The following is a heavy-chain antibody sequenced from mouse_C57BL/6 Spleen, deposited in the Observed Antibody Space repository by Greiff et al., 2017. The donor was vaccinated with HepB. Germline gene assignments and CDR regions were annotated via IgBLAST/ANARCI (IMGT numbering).Heavy chain of an antibody. Sequence: VMLVESGPELVKPGASVKISCKASGYAFNSSWMNWVKQRPGKGLEWIGRIYPGDGDTNYNGKFKGKATLTADKSSSTAYMQLSSLTSEDSAVYFCARYHYYGSSYFDVWGTGTTVTVSS. D-gene: IGHD1-1*01. CDR3: ARYHYYGSSYFDV. CDR1: GYAFNSSW. V-gene: IGHV1-82*01. CDR2: IYPGDGDT. J-gene: IGHJ1*03.